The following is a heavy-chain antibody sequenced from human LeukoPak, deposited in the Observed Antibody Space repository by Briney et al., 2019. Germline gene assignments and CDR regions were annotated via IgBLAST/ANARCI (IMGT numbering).Heavy chain of an antibody. CDR1: GGTFSSYA. Sequence: SVKVSCKASGGTFSSYAISWVRQAPGQGLEWMGGIIPIFGTANYAQKFQGRVTSTTDESTSTAYMELSSLRSEDTAVYYCARDRKVGATSWFDPWGQGTLVTVSS. CDR3: ARDRKVGATSWFDP. D-gene: IGHD1-26*01. J-gene: IGHJ5*02. CDR2: IIPIFGTA. V-gene: IGHV1-69*05.